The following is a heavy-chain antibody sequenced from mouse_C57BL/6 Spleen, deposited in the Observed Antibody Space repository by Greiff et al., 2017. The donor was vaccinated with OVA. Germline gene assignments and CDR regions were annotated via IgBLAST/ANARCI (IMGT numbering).Heavy chain of an antibody. Sequence: VQLQQSGPELVKPGASVKISCKASGYAFSSSWMNWVKQRPGKGLEWIGRIYPGDGDTNYNGKFKGKATLTADKSSSTAYMQLSSLTSEDSAVYFCARDHYYGSYAMDYWGQGTSVTVSS. CDR1: GYAFSSSW. CDR2: IYPGDGDT. CDR3: ARDHYYGSYAMDY. J-gene: IGHJ4*01. D-gene: IGHD1-1*01. V-gene: IGHV1-82*01.